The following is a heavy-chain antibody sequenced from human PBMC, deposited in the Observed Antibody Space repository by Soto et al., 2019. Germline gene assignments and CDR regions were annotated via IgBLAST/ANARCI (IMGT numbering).Heavy chain of an antibody. Sequence: SETLSLTCAVYGGSFSGYYWSWIRQPPGKGLEWIGEINHSGSTNYNPSLKSRVTISVDTSKNQFSLKLSSVTAADTAVYYCARGLYGSGSYYNSQRRYYFDYWGQGSLVTVSS. V-gene: IGHV4-34*01. CDR3: ARGLYGSGSYYNSQRRYYFDY. J-gene: IGHJ4*02. D-gene: IGHD3-10*01. CDR1: GGSFSGYY. CDR2: INHSGST.